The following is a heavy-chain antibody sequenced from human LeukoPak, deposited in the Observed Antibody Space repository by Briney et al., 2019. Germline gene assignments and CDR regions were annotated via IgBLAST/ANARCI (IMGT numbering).Heavy chain of an antibody. J-gene: IGHJ4*02. CDR1: GGTFSSYA. CDR2: IIPIFGTA. V-gene: IGHV1-69*05. CDR3: ARGRSGWDGVHDY. D-gene: IGHD6-19*01. Sequence: SVKVSCKASGGTFSSYAISWVRQAPGQGLEWMGRIIPIFGTANYAQKFQGRVTITTDESMSTAYMELSSLRSEDTAVYYCARGRSGWDGVHDYWGQGTLVTVSS.